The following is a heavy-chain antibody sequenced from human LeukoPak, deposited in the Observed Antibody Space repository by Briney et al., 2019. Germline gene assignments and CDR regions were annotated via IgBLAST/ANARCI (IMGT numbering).Heavy chain of an antibody. Sequence: ASVKVSCKVSGYTLTELSMHWVRQAPGKGLERMGGFDPEDGETIYAQKFQGRVTMTEDTSTDTAYMELSSLRSEDTAVYYCATGPFDYGSGSPFYWFDPWGQGTLVTVSS. V-gene: IGHV1-24*01. J-gene: IGHJ5*02. CDR2: FDPEDGET. D-gene: IGHD3-10*01. CDR1: GYTLTELS. CDR3: ATGPFDYGSGSPFYWFDP.